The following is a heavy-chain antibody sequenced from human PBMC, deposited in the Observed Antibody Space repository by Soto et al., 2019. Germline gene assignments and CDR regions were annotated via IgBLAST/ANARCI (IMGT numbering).Heavy chain of an antibody. Sequence: ASVKVSCKASGYTFTSYARHWVRQAPGQSLEWMGGINAGNGNTKYSQKFQGRVTITRDTSASTAYMELSSLRSEDTAVYYCARGRSSPNWFAPWGQGPLVTVSS. J-gene: IGHJ5*02. CDR1: GYTFTSYA. CDR3: ARGRSSPNWFAP. D-gene: IGHD3-10*01. V-gene: IGHV1-3*01. CDR2: INAGNGNT.